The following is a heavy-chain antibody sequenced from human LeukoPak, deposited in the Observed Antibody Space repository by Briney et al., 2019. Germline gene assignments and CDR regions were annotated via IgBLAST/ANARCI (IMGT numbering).Heavy chain of an antibody. J-gene: IGHJ6*03. CDR3: AKDSLGAAGLEYYMDV. D-gene: IGHD6-13*01. CDR1: GFTFSNYY. V-gene: IGHV3-11*06. Sequence: GGSLRLSCAASGFTFSNYYMSWIRQAPGKGLVWVSYISSRSSNKEYADSVKGRFTISRDNSKNTLYLQMNSLRAEDTAVYYCAKDSLGAAGLEYYMDVWGKGTTDTVSS. CDR2: ISSRSSNK.